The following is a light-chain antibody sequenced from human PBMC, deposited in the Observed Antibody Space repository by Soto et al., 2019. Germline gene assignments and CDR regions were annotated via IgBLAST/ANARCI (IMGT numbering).Light chain of an antibody. CDR2: AAS. CDR3: LQHDSCPPT. Sequence: DIQISQSPSAMSSSVGDRVSISCRASQDIGNQLAWFQQKPGKVPQRLIYAASSLQTGVPSRFSGSGSGTDFTLTINSLQPEDFATYYCLQHDSCPPTFGQGTRLEIK. V-gene: IGKV1-17*03. CDR1: QDIGNQ. J-gene: IGKJ5*01.